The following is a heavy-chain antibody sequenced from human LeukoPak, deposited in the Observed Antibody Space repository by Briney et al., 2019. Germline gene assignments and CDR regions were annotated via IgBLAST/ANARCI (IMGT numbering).Heavy chain of an antibody. CDR1: GFTFSSSA. CDR3: ARGYGSNYGYLDY. Sequence: GGSLRLSCAASGFTFSSSAMNWVRQAPGKGLEWVAVIWFDGSHKYYADTVKGRFTISRDNSKNTLYLQMNSLRAEDTAVYYCARGYGSNYGYLDYWGQGTLVTVSS. D-gene: IGHD3-10*01. J-gene: IGHJ4*02. CDR2: IWFDGSHK. V-gene: IGHV3-33*08.